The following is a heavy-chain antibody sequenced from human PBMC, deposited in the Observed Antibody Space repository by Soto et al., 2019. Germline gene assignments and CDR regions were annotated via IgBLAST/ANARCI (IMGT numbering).Heavy chain of an antibody. CDR2: IDPSDSYT. D-gene: IGHD4-17*01. Sequence: EXLKISCKCSGYXFTSYWIIWVRHMPGKGLEWIGMIDPSDSYTNYSPSFQGHVTISADKSISTAYLQWSSLKSSDTAMYYCARQGYGDYASWFDPWGQGTLGTVS. V-gene: IGHV5-10-1*01. CDR3: ARQGYGDYASWFDP. J-gene: IGHJ5*02. CDR1: GYXFTSYW.